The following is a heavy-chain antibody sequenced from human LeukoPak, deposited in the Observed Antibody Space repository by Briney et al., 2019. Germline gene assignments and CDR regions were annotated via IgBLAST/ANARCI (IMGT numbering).Heavy chain of an antibody. J-gene: IGHJ4*02. CDR3: VQMAPYCGGDCYFDY. CDR1: GFXFSNYA. CDR2: ISGGGFGT. V-gene: IGHV3-23*01. D-gene: IGHD2-21*02. Sequence: PGGSLRLSCEASGFXFSNYAISWVRQAPGKGLEWVSAISGGGFGTYYADSVKGRFTISRDNPKNTLYLQTNSLRAEDTAVYYCVQMAPYCGGDCYFDYWGQGTLVTVSS.